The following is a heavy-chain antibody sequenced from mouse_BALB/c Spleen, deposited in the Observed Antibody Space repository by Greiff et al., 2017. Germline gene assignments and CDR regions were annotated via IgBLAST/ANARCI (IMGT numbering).Heavy chain of an antibody. CDR2: ISDGGSYT. CDR1: GFTFSDYY. Sequence: EVNLVESGGGLVKPGGSLKLSCAASGFTFSDYYMYWVRQTPEKRLEWVATISDGGSYTYYPDSVKGRFTISRDNAKNNLYLQMSSLKSEDTAMYYCARGGGRYGNPYWYFDVWGAGTTVTVSS. CDR3: ARGGGRYGNPYWYFDV. V-gene: IGHV5-4*02. D-gene: IGHD2-1*01. J-gene: IGHJ1*01.